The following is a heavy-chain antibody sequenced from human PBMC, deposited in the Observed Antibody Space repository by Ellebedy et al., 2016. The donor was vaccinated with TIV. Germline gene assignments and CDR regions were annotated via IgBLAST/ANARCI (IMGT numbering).Heavy chain of an antibody. D-gene: IGHD6-13*01. J-gene: IGHJ4*02. CDR3: ARGKYNNSWYIIDY. CDR1: GFTFSNYW. Sequence: GGSLRLSXAASGFTFSNYWMHWVRQAPGKGLVWVSRINSDGGSTNYADSVKGRFTISRDNAKNTLYLQMNSLRAEDTAVYYCARGKYNNSWYIIDYWGQGTLVTVSS. CDR2: INSDGGST. V-gene: IGHV3-74*01.